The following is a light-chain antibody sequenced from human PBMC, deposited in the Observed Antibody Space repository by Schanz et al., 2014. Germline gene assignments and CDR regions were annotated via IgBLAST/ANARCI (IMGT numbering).Light chain of an antibody. V-gene: IGKV3-20*01. CDR3: LQDYTYSWT. CDR1: QSVSSSY. Sequence: EIVLTQSPGTLSLSPGERATLSCRASQSVSSSYLAWYQQKPGQAPRLLIYGASSRATAIPDRFSGSGSGTDFTLTISSLQPEDFATYFCLQDYTYSWTFGQGTMVDFK. CDR2: GAS. J-gene: IGKJ1*01.